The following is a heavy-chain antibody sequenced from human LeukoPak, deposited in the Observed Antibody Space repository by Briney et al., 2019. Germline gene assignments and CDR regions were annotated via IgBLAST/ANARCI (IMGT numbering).Heavy chain of an antibody. D-gene: IGHD1-26*01. V-gene: IGHV3-21*01. Sequence: GGSLRLSCAGSGFTFSIDGMNWVRQAPGKGLEWVSSISPNSNFIYQADSVKGRFTISRDNAKNSLYLQMEGLRVEDTAVYYCTNFQTVGVKPFEHWGQGTLVTVSS. CDR2: ISPNSNFI. J-gene: IGHJ5*02. CDR1: GFTFSIDG. CDR3: TNFQTVGVKPFEH.